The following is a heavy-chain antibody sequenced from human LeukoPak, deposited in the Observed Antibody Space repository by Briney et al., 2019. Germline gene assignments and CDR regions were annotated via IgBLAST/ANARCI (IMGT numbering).Heavy chain of an antibody. Sequence: SETLSLTCTVSGGSISSSSYYWGWIRQPPGKGLEWIGSIYYSGSTYYNPSLKSRVTISVDTSKNQFSLKLSSVTAADTAVYYCARGRGYSSSWANYYYYMDVWGEGTTVTISS. CDR3: ARGRGYSSSWANYYYYMDV. D-gene: IGHD6-13*01. J-gene: IGHJ6*03. V-gene: IGHV4-39*07. CDR2: IYYSGST. CDR1: GGSISSSSYY.